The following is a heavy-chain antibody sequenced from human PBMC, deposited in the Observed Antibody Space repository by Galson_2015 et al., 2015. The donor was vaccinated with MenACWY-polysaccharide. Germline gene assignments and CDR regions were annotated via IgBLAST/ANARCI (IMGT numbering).Heavy chain of an antibody. CDR3: AKSRSYDGYFAS. CDR1: GFSFDDYA. Sequence: SLRLSCAASGFSFDDYAMHWVRQAPGKGLERVSGISWNNGRVGYAVSVKGRFTISRDNAKNSLYLQMNSLRAEDTALYHCAKSRSYDGYFASWGQGTLVTVSS. CDR2: ISWNNGRV. J-gene: IGHJ4*02. D-gene: IGHD3-16*01. V-gene: IGHV3-9*01.